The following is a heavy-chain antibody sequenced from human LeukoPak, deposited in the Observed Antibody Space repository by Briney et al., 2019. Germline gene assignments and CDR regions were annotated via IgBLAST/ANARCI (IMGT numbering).Heavy chain of an antibody. Sequence: ASVKVSCKAPGYTFTGYYMHWVRQAPGQGLEWMGWINPNSGGTNYAQKFQGRVTMTRDTSISTAYMELSRLRSDDTAVYYCARDDSGSYLAFDIWGQGTMVTVSS. V-gene: IGHV1-2*02. CDR1: GYTFTGYY. J-gene: IGHJ3*02. CDR3: ARDDSGSYLAFDI. D-gene: IGHD1-26*01. CDR2: INPNSGGT.